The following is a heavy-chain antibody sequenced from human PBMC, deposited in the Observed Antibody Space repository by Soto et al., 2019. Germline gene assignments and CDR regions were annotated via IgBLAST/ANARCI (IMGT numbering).Heavy chain of an antibody. V-gene: IGHV4-59*01. CDR3: ARDNYYGSGSYDY. Sequence: SETLSLTCTVSGGSISSYYWSWIRQPPGRGLEWIGYIYYTENSNYNPSLKSRVTISVDSSKSQFSLKLRSVTAADTAMYYCARDNYYGSGSYDYWGQGLLVTVSS. CDR2: IYYTENS. D-gene: IGHD3-10*01. CDR1: GGSISSYY. J-gene: IGHJ4*02.